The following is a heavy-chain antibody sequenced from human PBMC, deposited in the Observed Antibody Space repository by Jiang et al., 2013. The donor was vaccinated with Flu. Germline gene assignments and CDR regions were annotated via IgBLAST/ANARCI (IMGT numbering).Heavy chain of an antibody. D-gene: IGHD1-26*01. Sequence: GPGLVKPSGTLSLTCAVSGGSISSSNWWSWVRQPPGKGLEWIGEIYHSGSTNYNPSLKSRVTISVDKSKNQFSLKLSSVTAADTAVYYCARVTWGQLPNEFDPWGQGTPGHRLL. J-gene: IGHJ5*02. CDR2: IYHSGST. CDR1: GGSISSSNW. CDR3: ARVTWGQLPNEFDP. V-gene: IGHV4-4*02.